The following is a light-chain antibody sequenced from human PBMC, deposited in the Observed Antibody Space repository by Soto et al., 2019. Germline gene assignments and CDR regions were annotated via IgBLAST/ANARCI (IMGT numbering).Light chain of an antibody. J-gene: IGKJ1*01. V-gene: IGKV3-11*01. CDR3: QVRDFWPS. Sequence: IVLTQSPVTLALSPGESDVLSCSASRIVSTSVAWDQHKVGQAPRLFIYDASKRAPGIPPRFTGSGSGTDFTLTISSLEREDIGVSCCQVRDFWPSFGQGTQVEIK. CDR1: RIVSTS. CDR2: DAS.